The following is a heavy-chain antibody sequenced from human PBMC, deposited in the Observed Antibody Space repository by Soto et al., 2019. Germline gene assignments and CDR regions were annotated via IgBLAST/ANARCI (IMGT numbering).Heavy chain of an antibody. Sequence: EVQLLQSGGGVVQPGGSLRLSCAASGFDFSRFAMSWVRQAPGKGLEWVSAISGGGRSTFYADSVKGRFTISRDNSNKMFYLQMNSLRVEDTAVYYCAKYYPRVDIPPTDYLDSWGQGRLVTVSS. V-gene: IGHV3-23*01. CDR2: ISGGGRST. J-gene: IGHJ4*02. D-gene: IGHD1-1*01. CDR3: AKYYPRVDIPPTDYLDS. CDR1: GFDFSRFA.